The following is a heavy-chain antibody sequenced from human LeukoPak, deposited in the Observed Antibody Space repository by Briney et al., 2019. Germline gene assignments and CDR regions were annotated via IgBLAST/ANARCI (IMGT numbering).Heavy chain of an antibody. Sequence: SETLSLTCAVYGGSFSGYYWSWIRQPPGKGLEWIGEINHSGSTNYNPSLKSRVTISVDTSKNQFSLKLSSVTAADTAVYYCARSHGNYGGKSGRLYYYYMDVWGKGTTVTISS. CDR1: GGSFSGYY. V-gene: IGHV4-34*01. D-gene: IGHD4-23*01. J-gene: IGHJ6*03. CDR3: ARSHGNYGGKSGRLYYYYMDV. CDR2: INHSGST.